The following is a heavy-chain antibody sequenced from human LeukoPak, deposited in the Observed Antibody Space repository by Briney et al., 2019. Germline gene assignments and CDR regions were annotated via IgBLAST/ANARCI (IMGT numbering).Heavy chain of an antibody. Sequence: SETLSLTCAVYGGSFSGYYWSWIRQPPGKGLEWIGEINHSGSTNYNPSLKSRVTISVDTSKNQFSLKLSSVTAADTAVYYCARHSVQKVVVVAAYDYWGQGTLVTVSS. V-gene: IGHV4-34*01. CDR2: INHSGST. CDR1: GGSFSGYY. D-gene: IGHD2-15*01. CDR3: ARHSVQKVVVVAAYDY. J-gene: IGHJ4*02.